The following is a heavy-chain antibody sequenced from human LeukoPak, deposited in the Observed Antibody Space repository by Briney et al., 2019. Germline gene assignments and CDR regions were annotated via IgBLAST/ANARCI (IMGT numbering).Heavy chain of an antibody. CDR3: ARDPVQLSSILLYFDY. CDR2: IRYDGTNT. D-gene: IGHD1-1*01. Sequence: GGSLRLSCAASGFTFNNYGMHWVRQAPGKGLEWVAFIRYDGTNTYYVDSVKGRFTISRDNSKNTLYLQMNSLRAEDTAVYYCARDPVQLSSILLYFDYWGQGTLVTVSS. J-gene: IGHJ4*02. CDR1: GFTFNNYG. V-gene: IGHV3-30*02.